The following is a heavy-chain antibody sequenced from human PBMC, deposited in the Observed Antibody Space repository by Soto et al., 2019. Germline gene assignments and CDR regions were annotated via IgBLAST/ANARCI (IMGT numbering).Heavy chain of an antibody. CDR2: INAGNGNT. Sequence: GASVKVSCKASGYTFTSYAMHWVRQAPGQRLEWMGWINAGNGNTKYSQKFQGRVTITRDTSASTAYMELSSLRSEDTAVYYCASYSSSSGPNWYFDLWGRGTLVTVSS. V-gene: IGHV1-3*01. CDR1: GYTFTSYA. CDR3: ASYSSSSGPNWYFDL. J-gene: IGHJ2*01. D-gene: IGHD6-6*01.